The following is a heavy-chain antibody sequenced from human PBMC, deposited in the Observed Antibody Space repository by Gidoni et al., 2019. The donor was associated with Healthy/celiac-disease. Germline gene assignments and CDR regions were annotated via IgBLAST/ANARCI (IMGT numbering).Heavy chain of an antibody. CDR1: GGSISSYY. V-gene: IGHV4-59*01. CDR2: IYYSGST. J-gene: IGHJ6*02. Sequence: QVQLQESGPGLVKPSETLSLTCPVSGGSISSYYWSWIRQPPGKGLEWIGYIYYSGSTNYNPSLKSRVTISVDTSKNQFSLKLSSVTAADTAVYYCARGTDSSWYISYGMDVWGQGTTVTVSS. CDR3: ARGTDSSWYISYGMDV. D-gene: IGHD6-13*01.